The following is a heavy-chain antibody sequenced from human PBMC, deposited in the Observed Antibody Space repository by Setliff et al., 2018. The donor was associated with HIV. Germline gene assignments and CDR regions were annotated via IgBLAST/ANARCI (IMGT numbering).Heavy chain of an antibody. V-gene: IGHV4-4*09. J-gene: IGHJ6*02. CDR1: GDSINKYY. Sequence: SETLSLTCTVSGDSINKYYWSWIRQPPGKGLEWIGYIYISGNTMYNPSLKSRVTMSLDTPKNQVSLKLTSVTAADTAVYYCARRSIVGSTRGYYYYALDVWGQGTTVTAP. CDR3: ARRSIVGSTRGYYYYALDV. CDR2: IYISGNT. D-gene: IGHD2-21*01.